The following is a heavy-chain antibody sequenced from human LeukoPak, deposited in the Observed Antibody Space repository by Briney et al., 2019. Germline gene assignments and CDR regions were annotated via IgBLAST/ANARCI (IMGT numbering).Heavy chain of an antibody. J-gene: IGHJ5*02. Sequence: SETLSLPCAVYGEFFSGYYWSWIRQPPGKGLEWIGEINHSGSTNYNPSLKSRVTISVDTSKNQFSLKLSSVTAADTAVYYCARKQYGDYDPFDPWGQGTPVTVSS. V-gene: IGHV4-34*01. CDR2: INHSGST. CDR3: ARKQYGDYDPFDP. D-gene: IGHD4-17*01. CDR1: GEFFSGYY.